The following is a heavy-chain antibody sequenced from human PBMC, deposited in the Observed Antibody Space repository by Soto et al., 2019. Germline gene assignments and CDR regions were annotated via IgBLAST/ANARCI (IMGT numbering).Heavy chain of an antibody. CDR3: ARDGGRHSGGIDY. V-gene: IGHV1-69*01. Sequence: QVQLVQSGAEVKKPGSSVKVSCKASGDTFSSYSINWVRQAPGQGLEWMGEIIPIFGTANYAQKFQGRVTITADESTSTAYMELSSLRSEDTAVYYCARDGGRHSGGIDYWGQGTLVTLSS. D-gene: IGHD1-26*01. CDR2: IIPIFGTA. J-gene: IGHJ4*02. CDR1: GDTFSSYS.